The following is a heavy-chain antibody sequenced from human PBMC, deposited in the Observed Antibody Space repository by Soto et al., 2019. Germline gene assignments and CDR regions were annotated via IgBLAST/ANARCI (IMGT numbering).Heavy chain of an antibody. CDR2: IYYSGST. CDR3: ARHHPDSGSYHYYYGMDV. CDR1: GGSISSSSYY. Sequence: SETLSLTCTVSGGSISSSSYYWGWIRQPPGKGLEWIGSIYYSGSTYYNPSLKSRVTISVDTSKNQFSLKLSSVTAADTAVYYCARHHPDSGSYHYYYGMDVWGQGTTVTVSS. V-gene: IGHV4-39*01. J-gene: IGHJ6*02. D-gene: IGHD1-26*01.